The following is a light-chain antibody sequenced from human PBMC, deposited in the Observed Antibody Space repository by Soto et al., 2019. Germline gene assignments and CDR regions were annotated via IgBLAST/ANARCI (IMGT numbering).Light chain of an antibody. J-gene: IGKJ4*01. CDR1: QSVSSY. CDR2: DAS. Sequence: EIVLTQSPATLSFSPGERATLSFRASQSVSSYLAWYQQKPGQAPRLLIYDASNRATGIPARFSGSGSGTDFTLTISSLEPEDFAVYYCQQRSNWPPLTFGGGTKVDIK. CDR3: QQRSNWPPLT. V-gene: IGKV3-11*01.